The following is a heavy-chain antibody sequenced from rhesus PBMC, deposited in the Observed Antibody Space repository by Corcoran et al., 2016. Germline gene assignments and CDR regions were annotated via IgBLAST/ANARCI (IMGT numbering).Heavy chain of an antibody. V-gene: IGHV4S12*01. CDR2: IFSNSAST. CDR3: ARAYWGDYYIDY. J-gene: IGHJ4*01. CDR1: GGTILSGYYY. D-gene: IGHD3-34*01. Sequence: QVQLQESGPGVVKPSETLSLTCAVSGGTILSGYYYWSGIRQPPGKGLEWIGGIFSNSASTNYNSSLKSRVTISKDTSKNQFSLKLSSVAATDTAVYYCARAYWGDYYIDYWGQGVLVTVSS.